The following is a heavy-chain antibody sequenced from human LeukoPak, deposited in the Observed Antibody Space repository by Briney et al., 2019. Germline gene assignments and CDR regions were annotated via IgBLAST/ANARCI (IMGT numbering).Heavy chain of an antibody. V-gene: IGHV4-30-2*01. J-gene: IGHJ4*02. Sequence: SQTLSLTCAVSGGSLSSGGYSWSWLRQPPGTGLEWIGYIYHSGSTYYNPSLKSRVTISVDRSKNQFSLKLSSVTAADTAVYYCARAQIVVVPAAIQYYFDYWGQGTLVTVSS. D-gene: IGHD2-2*01. CDR1: GGSLSSGGYS. CDR3: ARAQIVVVPAAIQYYFDY. CDR2: IYHSGST.